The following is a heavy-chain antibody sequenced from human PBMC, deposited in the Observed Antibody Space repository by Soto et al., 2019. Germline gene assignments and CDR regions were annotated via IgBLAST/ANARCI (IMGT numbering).Heavy chain of an antibody. CDR2: VRSSGTNT. CDR1: GGTFISYA. D-gene: IGHD3-10*01. CDR3: AKSMIGGVISHLSYSMDV. Sequence: PGGSLRLSCAASGGTFISYAMNWVRQAPGKGLKWVSIVRSSGTNTYYADSVKGRFTISRDNSKNTLYLQMNGLRAEDTALYYCAKSMIGGVISHLSYSMDVWGQGTTVTVSS. J-gene: IGHJ6*02. V-gene: IGHV3-23*01.